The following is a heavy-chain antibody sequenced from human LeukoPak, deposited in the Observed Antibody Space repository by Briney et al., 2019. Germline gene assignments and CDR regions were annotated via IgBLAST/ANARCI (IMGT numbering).Heavy chain of an antibody. Sequence: GASVKVSCKASGYTFTGYYMHWVRQAPGQGLEWMGWINPNSGGRNYAQKFQGRVTMTRDTSISTAYMELSRLRSDDTAVYYCARDLDRILRYFDLYSFDYWGQGTLVTVSS. V-gene: IGHV1-2*02. CDR3: ARDLDRILRYFDLYSFDY. CDR1: GYTFTGYY. CDR2: INPNSGGR. J-gene: IGHJ4*02. D-gene: IGHD3-9*01.